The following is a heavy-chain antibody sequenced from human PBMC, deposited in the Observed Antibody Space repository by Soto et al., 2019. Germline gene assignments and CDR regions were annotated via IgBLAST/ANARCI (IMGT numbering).Heavy chain of an antibody. V-gene: IGHV3-9*01. D-gene: IGHD2-15*01. CDR3: ARDIQENKLLYAALDF. CDR1: GFTFDDYA. J-gene: IGHJ3*01. CDR2: ISFNSGSI. Sequence: PGGSLRLSCVASGFTFDDYAMHWVRQAPGKGLEWVSGISFNSGSIGYAESVKGRFTISRDNARNSLYLQMNSLRAEDTALYYCARDIQENKLLYAALDFWGQGTMVTVS.